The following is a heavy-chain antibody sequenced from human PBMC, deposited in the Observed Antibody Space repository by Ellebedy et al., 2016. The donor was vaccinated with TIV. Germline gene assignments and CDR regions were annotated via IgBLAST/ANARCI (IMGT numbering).Heavy chain of an antibody. V-gene: IGHV3-64*04. D-gene: IGHD3-10*01. J-gene: IGHJ4*02. CDR2: ISTNGGST. CDR1: GFTFSSYA. Sequence: GGSLRLSXSASGFTFSSYAMHWVRQAPGKGLEYVSAISTNGGSTYYADSVKGRFTISRDNSKNTLYLQMNSLRAEDTAVYYCARRGRGPVGFDYWGQGTLVTVSS. CDR3: ARRGRGPVGFDY.